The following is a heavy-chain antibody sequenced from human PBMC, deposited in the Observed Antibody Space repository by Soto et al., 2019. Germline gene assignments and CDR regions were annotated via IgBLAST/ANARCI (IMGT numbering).Heavy chain of an antibody. CDR2: GSYTGAT. CDR1: GASVSSDTYL. CDR3: ARRVHDGGRFYYVDY. D-gene: IGHD3-22*01. V-gene: IGHV4-39*01. J-gene: IGHJ4*02. Sequence: QLQLQESGPGLVKPSETLSLTCSVSGASVSSDTYLWGWIRQAPGKGLEWIGSGSYTGATYLTPSLQSRVTISVDTSKNQFSVNLSSLTAADTAVYYCARRVHDGGRFYYVDYGGQGILVTVSS.